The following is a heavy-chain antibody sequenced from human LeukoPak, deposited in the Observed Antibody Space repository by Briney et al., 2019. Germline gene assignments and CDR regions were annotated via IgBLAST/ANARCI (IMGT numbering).Heavy chain of an antibody. CDR2: ISDDGSNK. J-gene: IGHJ4*02. CDR3: ARDRYGSGSYPDY. V-gene: IGHV3-30-3*01. Sequence: GGSLRLSCAASGFTLSNYAMHWVRQAPGKGLEWVAFISDDGSNKYYADSVKGRFTISRDNAKNTLYLQMNSLRAEDTAVYYCARDRYGSGSYPDYWGQGTLVTVSS. CDR1: GFTLSNYA. D-gene: IGHD3-10*01.